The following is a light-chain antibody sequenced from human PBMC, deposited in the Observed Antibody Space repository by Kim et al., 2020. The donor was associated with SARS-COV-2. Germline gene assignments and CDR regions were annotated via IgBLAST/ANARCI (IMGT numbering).Light chain of an antibody. Sequence: QSVTISGTGTSSDVGAYNYVSWYQQHPGKAPKLMIYEVSKRPSGVPDRFSGSKSGNTASLTVSGLQAEDEADYYCSSYAGSNNFEVFGTGTKVTVL. CDR3: SSYAGSNNFEV. CDR1: SSDVGAYNY. J-gene: IGLJ1*01. CDR2: EVS. V-gene: IGLV2-8*01.